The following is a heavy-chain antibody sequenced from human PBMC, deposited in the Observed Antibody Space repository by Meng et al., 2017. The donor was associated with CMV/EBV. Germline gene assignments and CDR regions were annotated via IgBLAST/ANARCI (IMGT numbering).Heavy chain of an antibody. CDR2: IIPIFGTA. D-gene: IGHD4-11*01. CDR3: AKDKGEDDYSNEGGLIDY. V-gene: IGHV1-69*05. J-gene: IGHJ4*02. Sequence: SVKVSCKASGGTFSSYAISWVRQAPGQGLEWMGGIIPIFGTANYAQKFQGRVTITTDESTSTAYMELSSLRSEDTAVYYCAKDKGEDDYSNEGGLIDYWGQGTLVTVSS. CDR1: GGTFSSYA.